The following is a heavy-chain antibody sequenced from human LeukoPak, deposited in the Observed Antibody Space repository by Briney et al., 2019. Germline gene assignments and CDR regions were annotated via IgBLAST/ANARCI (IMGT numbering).Heavy chain of an antibody. CDR2: IYYSGST. CDR1: GGSISSSSYY. CDR3: ASRGFLEWLLWDY. V-gene: IGHV4-39*01. J-gene: IGHJ4*02. Sequence: SETLSLTCTVSGGSISSSSYYWGWIRQPPGKGLEWIGSIYYSGSTYYNPSLKSRFTISVDTSKNQFSMKLSSVTAADTAVYYCASRGFLEWLLWDYWGQGTLVTVSS. D-gene: IGHD3-3*01.